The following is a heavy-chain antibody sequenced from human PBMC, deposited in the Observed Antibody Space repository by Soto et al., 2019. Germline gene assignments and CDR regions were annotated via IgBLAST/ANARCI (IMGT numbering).Heavy chain of an antibody. CDR3: ASGIQLWLRRINNGYSG. CDR2: IIPMFGTA. CDR1: GGTFSTYA. J-gene: IGHJ4*02. Sequence: ASVKVSCKAPGGTFSTYAISWVRQAPGQGLEWMGGIIPMFGTANYAQRFQDRVTITADESTNTVYMELSSLRSEDTAVYFCASGIQLWLRRINNGYSGWGQGTLVTFSS. V-gene: IGHV1-69*13. D-gene: IGHD5-18*01.